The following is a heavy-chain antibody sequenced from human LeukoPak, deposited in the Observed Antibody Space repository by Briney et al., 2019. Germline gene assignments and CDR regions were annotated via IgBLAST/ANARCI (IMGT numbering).Heavy chain of an antibody. V-gene: IGHV1-69*05. CDR3: ARDCFSGGSCYSDY. J-gene: IGHJ4*02. CDR2: ISTIFGTA. CDR1: GGTFSSYA. Sequence: RASVKVSCKASGGTFSSYAISWVRQAPGQGLEWMGRISTIFGTANYAQKFQGRVTITTDESTSTAYMELSSLRYEDTALYYCARDCFSGGSCYSDYWGQGTLVTVSS. D-gene: IGHD2-15*01.